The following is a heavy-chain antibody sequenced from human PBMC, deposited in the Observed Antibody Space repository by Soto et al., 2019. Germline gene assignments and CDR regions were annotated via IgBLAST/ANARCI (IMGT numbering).Heavy chain of an antibody. V-gene: IGHV1-69*13. CDR2: IIPIFGTA. CDR3: AACSYCSGGPFYYYGMDV. CDR1: GGTFSSYA. J-gene: IGHJ6*02. Sequence: GASVTDSCRATGGTFSSYAISWVRPAPGQGLEWMGGIIPIFGTANYAQKFQGRVTITADESTSTAYMELSSLRSEDTAVYYCAACSYCSGGPFYYYGMDVWGQGTTVTVSS. D-gene: IGHD2-15*01.